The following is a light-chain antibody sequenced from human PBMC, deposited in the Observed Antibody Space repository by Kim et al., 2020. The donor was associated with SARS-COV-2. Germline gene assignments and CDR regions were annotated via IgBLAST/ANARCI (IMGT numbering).Light chain of an antibody. CDR3: KQSLQTPFT. V-gene: IGKV2-28*01. CDR1: QSLLHSNGNNY. Sequence: EIVMTQSPLSQPVTPGEPASISCRSSQSLLHSNGNNYLEWYLQKPGQSPQLLIYLGSNRASGVPDRFSGSGSGTDFTLKISRVEAEDVGVYYCKQSLQTPFTFGPGTKVDIK. CDR2: LGS. J-gene: IGKJ3*01.